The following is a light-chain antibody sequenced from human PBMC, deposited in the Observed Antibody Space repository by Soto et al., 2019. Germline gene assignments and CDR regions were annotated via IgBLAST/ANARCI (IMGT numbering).Light chain of an antibody. J-gene: IGKJ2*01. CDR2: WAS. CDR1: QSVLYSSNNKNY. CDR3: QQYYSTPQT. Sequence: DIVMTQSPDSLALSLGERATINCKSSQSVLYSSNNKNYLAWYQQKPGQPPKLLIYWASTRGSGVPDRFSGSGSGTDFTLTISSLQAEDVAVYYCQQYYSTPQTFGQGTKLEIK. V-gene: IGKV4-1*01.